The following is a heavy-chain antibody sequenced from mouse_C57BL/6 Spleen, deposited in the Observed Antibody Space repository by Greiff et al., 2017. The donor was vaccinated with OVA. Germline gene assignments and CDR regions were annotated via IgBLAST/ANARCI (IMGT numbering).Heavy chain of an antibody. V-gene: IGHV1-63*01. CDR3: ARSAGGAMDY. D-gene: IGHD6-1*01. CDR1: GYTFTNYW. Sequence: QVQLKQSGAELVRPGTSVKMSCKASGYTFTNYWIGWAKQRPGHGLEWIGDIYPGGGYTNYNEKFKGKATLTADKSSSTAYMQFSSLTSEDAAIYYCARSAGGAMDYWGQGTSVTVSS. J-gene: IGHJ4*01. CDR2: IYPGGGYT.